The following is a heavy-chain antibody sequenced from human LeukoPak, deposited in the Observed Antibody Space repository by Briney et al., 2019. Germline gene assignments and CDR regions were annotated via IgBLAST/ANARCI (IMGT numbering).Heavy chain of an antibody. Sequence: SETLSLTCTVSGGSISSHYWSWIRQPPGKGLEWIGYIYYSGSTNYNPSLKSRVTISVDTSKNQFSLKLSSVTAADTAVYYCARAFLGVGGAFDIWGQGTMVTVSS. J-gene: IGHJ3*02. D-gene: IGHD3-3*01. CDR2: IYYSGST. V-gene: IGHV4-59*11. CDR1: GGSISSHY. CDR3: ARAFLGVGGAFDI.